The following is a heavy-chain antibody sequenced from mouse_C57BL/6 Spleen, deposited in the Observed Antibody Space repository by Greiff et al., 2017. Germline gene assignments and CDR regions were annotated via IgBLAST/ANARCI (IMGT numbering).Heavy chain of an antibody. D-gene: IGHD1-1*02. CDR2: IYPGDGDT. CDR1: GYAFSSYW. V-gene: IGHV1-80*01. CDR3: ARGSAGWYDFDY. Sequence: QVQLKQSGAELVKPGASVKISCTASGYAFSSYWMNWVQQTPGKGLEWIGQIYPGDGDTNYNGKCKGKATLTEDKSSSTAHMQLSSLTSEGSAVYFCARGSAGWYDFDYWGQGTTLTVSS. J-gene: IGHJ2*01.